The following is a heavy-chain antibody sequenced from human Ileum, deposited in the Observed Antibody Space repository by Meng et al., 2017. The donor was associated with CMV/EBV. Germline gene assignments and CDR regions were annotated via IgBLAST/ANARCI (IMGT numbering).Heavy chain of an antibody. D-gene: IGHD5-24*01. V-gene: IGHV4-34*01. Sequence: LQQWGCGLLKPSETLSLTCAVYGGSFSGYYWSWIRQPPGKGLEWIGEINHSGSTNYNPSLKSRVTISVDTSKNQFSLKLSSVTAADTAVYYCARGRRDGYNNPPLDYWGQGTLVTVSS. CDR1: GGSFSGYY. CDR3: ARGRRDGYNNPPLDY. CDR2: INHSGST. J-gene: IGHJ4*02.